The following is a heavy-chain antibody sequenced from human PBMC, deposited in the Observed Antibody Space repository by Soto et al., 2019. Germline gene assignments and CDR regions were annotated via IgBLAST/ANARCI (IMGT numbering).Heavy chain of an antibody. CDR2: IIPIFGTA. Sequence: VASVKVSCKASGGTFSSYAISWVRQAPGQGLEWMGGIIPIFGTANYAQKFQGRVTITADESTSTAYMELSSLRSEDTAVYYCAREPSTIFGVVIIRSWFDPWGQGTLVTVSS. CDR3: AREPSTIFGVVIIRSWFDP. V-gene: IGHV1-69*13. J-gene: IGHJ5*02. D-gene: IGHD3-3*01. CDR1: GGTFSSYA.